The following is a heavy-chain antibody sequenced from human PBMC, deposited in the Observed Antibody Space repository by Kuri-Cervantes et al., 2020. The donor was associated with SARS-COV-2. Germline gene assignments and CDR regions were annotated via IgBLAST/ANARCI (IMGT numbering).Heavy chain of an antibody. J-gene: IGHJ4*02. V-gene: IGHV4-59*01. CDR3: ARLRNTATLDY. D-gene: IGHD5-18*01. CDR2: IYYSGST. CDR1: GGSFSGYY. Sequence: SETLSLTCAVYGGSFSGYYWSWIRQPPGKGLEWIGYIYYSGSTNYNPSLKSRVTISVDTSKNQFSLKLSSVTAADTAVYYCARLRNTATLDYWGQGTLVTVSS.